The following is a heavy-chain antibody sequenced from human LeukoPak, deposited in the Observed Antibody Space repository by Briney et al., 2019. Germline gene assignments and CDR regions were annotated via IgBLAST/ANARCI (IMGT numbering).Heavy chain of an antibody. J-gene: IGHJ4*02. CDR2: ISWNSGSI. D-gene: IGHD3-22*01. CDR3: AKSRYYDSSGYSGYFDY. V-gene: IGHV3-9*01. Sequence: GGSLRLSCAASGFTFDDYAMHWVRQAPGKGLEWVSGISWNSGSIGYADSVKGRFTISRDNAKNSLYLQMNSLRAEDTALYYCAKSRYYDSSGYSGYFDYWGQGTLVTVSS. CDR1: GFTFDDYA.